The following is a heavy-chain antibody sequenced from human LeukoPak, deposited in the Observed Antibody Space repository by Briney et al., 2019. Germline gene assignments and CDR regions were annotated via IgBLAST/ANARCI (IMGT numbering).Heavy chain of an antibody. V-gene: IGHV4-59*01. J-gene: IGHJ4*02. CDR3: ARGRGGDVVVIAPYYFDY. CDR2: IYYSGSN. Sequence: SETLSLTCTVSGGSISSYYWSWIRQPPGKGLEWIGYIYYSGSNNYNPSPTSRVTISVETSKNQFSLKLSSVTAADTAVYYCARGRGGDVVVIAPYYFDYWGQGTLVTVSS. D-gene: IGHD2-21*01. CDR1: GGSISSYY.